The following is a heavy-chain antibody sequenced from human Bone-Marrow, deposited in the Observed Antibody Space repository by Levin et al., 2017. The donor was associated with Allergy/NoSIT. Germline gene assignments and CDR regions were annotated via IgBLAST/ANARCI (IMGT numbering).Heavy chain of an antibody. CDR3: ARDREGDMDV. J-gene: IGHJ6*02. CDR1: GGSIRSGGSS. CDR2: IYHSGTT. Sequence: TSQTLSLTCAVSGGSIRSGGSSWSWIRQPPGKGLEWIGYIYHSGTTFYSPSLNSRVTISVDTSKNQFSLKLNSVTAADSAVYYCARDREGDMDVWGQGTTVTVSS. V-gene: IGHV4-30-2*01. D-gene: IGHD3-16*01.